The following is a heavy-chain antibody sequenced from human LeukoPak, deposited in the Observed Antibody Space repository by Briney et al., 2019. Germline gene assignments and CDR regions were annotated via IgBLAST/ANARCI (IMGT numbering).Heavy chain of an antibody. CDR2: IYSGGST. D-gene: IGHD6-6*01. V-gene: IGHV3-53*01. CDR1: GFTFSSSG. CDR3: ARSSYSSSSSV. J-gene: IGHJ3*01. Sequence: GGSLRLSCAASGFTFSSSGMHWVRQAPGKGLEWVSVIYSGGSTYYADSVKGRFTISRDNSKNTLYLQMNSLRAEDTAVYYCARSSYSSSSSVWGQGTMVTVSS.